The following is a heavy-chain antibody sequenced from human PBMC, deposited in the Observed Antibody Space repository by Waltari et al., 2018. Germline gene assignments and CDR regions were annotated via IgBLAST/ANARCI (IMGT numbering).Heavy chain of an antibody. D-gene: IGHD1-7*01. Sequence: EVQLVESGGGLVQPGGSLRVSCTASGFTFSSYWMHWVRQVPGKGLVGVSRINSDWSGTSYADSAKGRFTISRDNAKNTLFLQMNSLRGEDTAVYYCASGNSHAFDLWGQGTMVTVSS. CDR3: ASGNSHAFDL. J-gene: IGHJ3*01. V-gene: IGHV3-74*01. CDR2: INSDWSGT. CDR1: GFTFSSYW.